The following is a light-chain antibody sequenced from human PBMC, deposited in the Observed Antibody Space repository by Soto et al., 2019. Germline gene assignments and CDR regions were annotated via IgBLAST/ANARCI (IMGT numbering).Light chain of an antibody. V-gene: IGKV3-20*01. CDR1: QSVSSSY. CDR2: GAS. Sequence: EIVLTQSPGTLSLSPGERVTLSCRASQSVSSSYLAWYQQKPGQAPRLLISGASSRATGIPDRFSGSGSGTDFTLTISRLEPEDFALYYCQQCDTSPWTFGQGTKVEIK. CDR3: QQCDTSPWT. J-gene: IGKJ1*01.